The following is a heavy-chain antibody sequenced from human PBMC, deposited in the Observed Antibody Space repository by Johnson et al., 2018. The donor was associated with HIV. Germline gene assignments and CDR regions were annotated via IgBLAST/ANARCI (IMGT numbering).Heavy chain of an antibody. Sequence: QVQLVESGGGVVQPGRSLRLSCAASGFTFSSYAMHWVRQAPGTGLEWVAVISYDGSNKYYADSVKGRFTISRDNSKNTLYLQMNSLRAEDTAVYYCRSSSSSSPGAFDIWGQGAMVTVSS. CDR3: RSSSSSSPGAFDI. CDR2: ISYDGSNK. D-gene: IGHD6-6*01. J-gene: IGHJ3*02. CDR1: GFTFSSYA. V-gene: IGHV3-30*04.